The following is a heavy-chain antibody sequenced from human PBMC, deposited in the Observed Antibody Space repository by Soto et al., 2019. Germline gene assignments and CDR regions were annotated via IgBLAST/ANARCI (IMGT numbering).Heavy chain of an antibody. D-gene: IGHD2-8*01. CDR2: ISGNGATT. Sequence: EVQLLQSGGGLVQPGGSLRLSCEASGFSLTFYAMSWVRQAPGKGLEWVSAISGNGATTFYADSMKGRFTISRDKSRDTLYLPLNRLRAEDTAVYVCAREQCSPLDRYCSDGGVGWVAPWSRGTLVTVSS. CDR1: GFSLTFYA. J-gene: IGHJ5*02. CDR3: AREQCSPLDRYCSDGGVGWVAP. V-gene: IGHV3-23*01.